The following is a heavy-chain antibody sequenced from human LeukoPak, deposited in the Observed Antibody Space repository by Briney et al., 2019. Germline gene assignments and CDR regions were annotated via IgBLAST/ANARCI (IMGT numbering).Heavy chain of an antibody. CDR2: INHSGST. Sequence: PSETLSLTCAVYGGSFSGYYWSWIRQPRGKGLEWIGEINHSGSTNYNPSLKSRVAISVDTSKNQFSLKLSSVTAADTAVYYCARGPYYYDKFDYWGQGTLVTVSS. V-gene: IGHV4-34*01. CDR1: GGSFSGYY. CDR3: ARGPYYYDKFDY. D-gene: IGHD3-22*01. J-gene: IGHJ4*02.